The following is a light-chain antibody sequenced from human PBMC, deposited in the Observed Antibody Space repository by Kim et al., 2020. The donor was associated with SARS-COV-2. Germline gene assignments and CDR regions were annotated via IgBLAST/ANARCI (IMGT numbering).Light chain of an antibody. J-gene: IGLJ2*01. CDR1: KLGDKY. V-gene: IGLV3-1*01. Sequence: SPGQTPSITCSGDKLGDKYACWYQQKPGPSPVLVIYQDSKRPSGIPERFSGSNSGNTATLTISGTQAMDEADYYCQAWDSSTGVVFGGGTKLTVL. CDR2: QDS. CDR3: QAWDSSTGVV.